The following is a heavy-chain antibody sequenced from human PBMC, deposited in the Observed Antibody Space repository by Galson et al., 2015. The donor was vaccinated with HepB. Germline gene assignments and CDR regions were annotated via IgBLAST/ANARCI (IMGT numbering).Heavy chain of an antibody. J-gene: IGHJ3*02. CDR2: IIRIFGTA. CDR1: GVTFNSYA. D-gene: IGHD1-26*01. CDR3: AEGASGRYNLLRTDAFDI. Sequence: SVRVSCEASGVTFNSYAMSWVRQAPGKGLEWMGAIIRIFGTANYAQNFQGRVTITADDSTNTAYMQLISLRAEDTAVYYCAEGASGRYNLLRTDAFDIWGQGTMVTVSS. V-gene: IGHV1-69*13.